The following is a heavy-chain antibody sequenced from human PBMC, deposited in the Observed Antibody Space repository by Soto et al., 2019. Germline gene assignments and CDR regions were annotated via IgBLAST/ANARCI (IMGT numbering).Heavy chain of an antibody. J-gene: IGHJ4*02. Sequence: QVQLQESGPGLVKPSQTLSLNCTVSGGSISSGGYYWSWISQHPGKGLEWIGYIYYSGSTYYNPSLKSRVTIAVDTSKNQFSLKLSSVTAADTAVYYCARSSQSTVPTFDYWRQGTLVTVSS. CDR2: IYYSGST. V-gene: IGHV4-31*03. CDR3: ARSSQSTVPTFDY. CDR1: GGSISSGGYY. D-gene: IGHD4-17*01.